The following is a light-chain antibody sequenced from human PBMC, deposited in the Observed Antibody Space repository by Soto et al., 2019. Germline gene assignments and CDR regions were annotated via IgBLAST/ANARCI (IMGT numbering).Light chain of an antibody. CDR3: QPHNNWPVVT. V-gene: IGKV3-15*01. CDR1: RSISRN. Sequence: EMVLTQSPATLSGSPGERVTLSCRASRSISRNLAWYQQKAGQAPRLLIYGASTRATGIPDRFSGRGSGTEFTLTINGLQSEDSATYYCQPHNNWPVVTFGGGTRVEIK. J-gene: IGKJ4*01. CDR2: GAS.